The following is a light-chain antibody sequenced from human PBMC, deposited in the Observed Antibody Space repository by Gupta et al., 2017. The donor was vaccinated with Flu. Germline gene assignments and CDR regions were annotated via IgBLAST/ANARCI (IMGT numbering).Light chain of an antibody. CDR2: SNS. CDR3: ASWDDSLDGYV. Sequence: QSVLGQPPAASGTPGQRVSISCSGSPSNIGSNDVNWYNQLPETAPKLLIHSNSKRPSGVPGRFSGSKSGTSAYVATSGLQAEDEADYYCASWDDSLDGYVFGPGTKVTVL. V-gene: IGLV1-44*01. J-gene: IGLJ1*01. CDR1: PSNIGSND.